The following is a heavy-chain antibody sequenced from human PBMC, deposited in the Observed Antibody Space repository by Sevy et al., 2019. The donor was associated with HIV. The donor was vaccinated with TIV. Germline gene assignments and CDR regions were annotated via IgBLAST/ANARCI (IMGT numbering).Heavy chain of an antibody. CDR3: ARQGIAVAGTGDFDY. D-gene: IGHD6-19*01. J-gene: IGHJ4*02. CDR2: IYPGDSDT. Sequence: GESLKISCKGSGYSFTSYWIGWVRQMPGKGLEWMGIIYPGDSDTRYSPSFQGQVTISADKSISTAYLQWSSLKASDTAMYYCARQGIAVAGTGDFDYWGQGNLVTVSS. CDR1: GYSFTSYW. V-gene: IGHV5-51*01.